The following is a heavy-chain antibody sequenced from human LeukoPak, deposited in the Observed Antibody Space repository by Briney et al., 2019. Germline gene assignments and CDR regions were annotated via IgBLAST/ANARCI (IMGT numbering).Heavy chain of an antibody. CDR2: IYYSGST. CDR1: GGSISSGGYS. V-gene: IGHV4-30-4*07. CDR3: ARGHSSGYYVSTLFDY. D-gene: IGHD3-22*01. Sequence: PSETLSLTCAVSGGSISSGGYSWSWIRQPPGKGLGWIGYIYYSGSTYYNPSLKSRVTISVDTSKNQFSLKLSSVTAADTAVYYCARGHSSGYYVSTLFDYWGQGTLVTVSS. J-gene: IGHJ4*02.